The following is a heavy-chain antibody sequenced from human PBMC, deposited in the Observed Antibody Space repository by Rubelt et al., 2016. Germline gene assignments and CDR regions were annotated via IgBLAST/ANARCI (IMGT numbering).Heavy chain of an antibody. V-gene: IGHV5-51*01. D-gene: IGHD1-14*01. CDR3: ARHVNHNWFDP. Sequence: EVQLVQSGAEVKKPGESLKISCKGSGYSFTSYWIGWVRQMPGKGLEWMGIIYPRDSYTNYSPALPGHVTISAAKALRHALLQWGSLKASDTAMYYCARHVNHNWFDPWGQGTLVTVSS. CDR2: IYPRDSYT. CDR1: GYSFTSYW. J-gene: IGHJ5*02.